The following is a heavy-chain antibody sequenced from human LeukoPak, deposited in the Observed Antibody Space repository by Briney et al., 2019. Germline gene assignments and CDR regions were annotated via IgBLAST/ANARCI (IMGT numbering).Heavy chain of an antibody. D-gene: IGHD5-12*01. CDR1: GGSISSGSYC. CDR3: ARARGYSGYDSYYFDY. Sequence: SQTLSLTCTVSGGSISSGSYCWSWIRQPAGKGLEWIGRIYTSGSTNYNPSLKSRVTISVDTSKNQFSLKLSSVTAADTAVYYCARARGYSGYDSYYFDYWGQGTLVTVSS. V-gene: IGHV4-61*02. CDR2: IYTSGST. J-gene: IGHJ4*02.